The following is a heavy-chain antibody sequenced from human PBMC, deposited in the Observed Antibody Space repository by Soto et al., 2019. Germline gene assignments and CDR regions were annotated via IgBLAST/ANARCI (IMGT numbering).Heavy chain of an antibody. V-gene: IGHV5-10-1*01. CDR1: GYSFTSYW. CDR2: IDPSDSYT. D-gene: IGHD1-1*01. Sequence: GESLKISCKGSGYSFTSYWIGWVRQMPGKGLEWMGRIDPSDSYTNCSPSFQGHVTISADKSISTAYLQWSSLKASDTAMYYCARPYTTYYYGMDVWGQGTTVTVSS. J-gene: IGHJ6*02. CDR3: ARPYTTYYYGMDV.